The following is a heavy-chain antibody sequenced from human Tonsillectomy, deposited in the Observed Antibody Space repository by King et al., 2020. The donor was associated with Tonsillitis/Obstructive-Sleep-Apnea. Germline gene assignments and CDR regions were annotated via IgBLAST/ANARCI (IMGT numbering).Heavy chain of an antibody. CDR1: GFTFSSYA. V-gene: IGHV3-30*04. CDR2: ISYDGSNK. Sequence: VQLVESGGGVVQPGRSLRLSCAASGFTFSSYAMHWVRQAPGKGLEWVAVISYDGSNKYYADSVKGRFTISRDNSKNTLYLQMNSLRAEDTAVYYCARDYVRYCRGGSCYSNWFDPWGQGTLVTVSS. D-gene: IGHD2-15*01. CDR3: ARDYVRYCRGGSCYSNWFDP. J-gene: IGHJ5*02.